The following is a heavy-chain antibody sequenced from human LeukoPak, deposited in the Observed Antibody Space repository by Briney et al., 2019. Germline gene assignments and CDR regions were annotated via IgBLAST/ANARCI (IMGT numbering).Heavy chain of an antibody. V-gene: IGHV4-39*01. CDR3: ARHYPPYNWNYGGLFGTFDY. Sequence: SETLSLTCTVSGGSISSSSYYWGWIRQPPGKGLEWIGSIYYSGSTYYNPSLKSRVTISVDTSKNQFSLKLSSVTAADTAVYYCARHYPPYNWNYGGLFGTFDYWGQGTLVTVSS. CDR1: GGSISSSSYY. D-gene: IGHD1-7*01. J-gene: IGHJ4*02. CDR2: IYYSGST.